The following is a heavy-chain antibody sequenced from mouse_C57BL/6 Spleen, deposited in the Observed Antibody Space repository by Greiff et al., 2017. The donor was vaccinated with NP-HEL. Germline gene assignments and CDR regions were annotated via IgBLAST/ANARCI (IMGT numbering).Heavy chain of an antibody. Sequence: VQLQQPGAELVKPGASVKLSCKASGYTFTSYWMHWVKQRPGQGLEWIGMIHPNSGSTNYNEKFKSKATLTVDKSSSTAYMQLSSLTSEDSAVYYCAREFIPLCYFDYWGKGTTLTVSS. CDR2: IHPNSGST. CDR3: AREFIPLCYFDY. V-gene: IGHV1-64*01. J-gene: IGHJ2*01. D-gene: IGHD1-1*01. CDR1: GYTFTSYW.